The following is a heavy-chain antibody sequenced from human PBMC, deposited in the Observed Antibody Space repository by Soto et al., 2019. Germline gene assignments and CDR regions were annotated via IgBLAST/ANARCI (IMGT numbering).Heavy chain of an antibody. J-gene: IGHJ6*02. CDR3: ASAKSDYDILTSS. V-gene: IGHV1-69*02. CDR1: GGTFSSYT. CDR2: IIPILGIA. Sequence: SVKVSCKASGGTFSSYTISWVRQAPGQGLEWMGRIIPILGIANYAQKFQGRVTITADKSTSTAYMELSSLRSEDTAVYYCASAKSDYDILTSSRGQGSSVTVSS. D-gene: IGHD3-9*01.